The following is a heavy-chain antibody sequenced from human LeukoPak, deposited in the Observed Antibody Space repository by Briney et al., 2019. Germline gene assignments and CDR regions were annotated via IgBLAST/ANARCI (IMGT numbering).Heavy chain of an antibody. Sequence: LETLSLTCTVSGGSISSSSYYWGWIRQPPGKGLEWIGSIYYSGTTYYNPSLKNRVTISVDMSKNQFSLKLSSVTAADTAVYYCATFWGAGYWGQGALVTVSS. CDR3: ATFWGAGY. CDR2: IYYSGTT. D-gene: IGHD3-16*01. V-gene: IGHV4-39*01. J-gene: IGHJ4*02. CDR1: GGSISSSSYY.